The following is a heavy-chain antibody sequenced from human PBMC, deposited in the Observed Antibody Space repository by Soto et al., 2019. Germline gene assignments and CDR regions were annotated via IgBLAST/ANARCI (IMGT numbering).Heavy chain of an antibody. Sequence: EEQLLESGGGLVQPGGSLRLSCAASGFSFSSYGMSWVRQAPGKGLEWVSGISGGGDSTYYADSVKGRFTISRDKSKNTLYLQMNSLRAEDTGVYYCARGQDDYGDSDVWFDPWGQGTLVSVSS. V-gene: IGHV3-23*01. D-gene: IGHD4-17*01. CDR1: GFSFSSYG. CDR3: ARGQDDYGDSDVWFDP. CDR2: ISGGGDST. J-gene: IGHJ5*02.